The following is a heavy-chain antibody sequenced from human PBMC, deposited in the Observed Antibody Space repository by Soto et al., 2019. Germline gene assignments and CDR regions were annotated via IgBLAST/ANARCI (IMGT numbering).Heavy chain of an antibody. V-gene: IGHV1-8*01. J-gene: IGHJ4*02. Sequence: ASVKVSCKASGCTFTSYDINWVRQATGQGLEWMGWMNTNSGNTGYAQKFQGRVTMTRNTSISTAYMALSSLRSEDTAVYYCARGMAAGDPRPTEYWGQGTLVTVSS. CDR3: ARGMAAGDPRPTEY. D-gene: IGHD6-13*01. CDR1: GCTFTSYD. CDR2: MNTNSGNT.